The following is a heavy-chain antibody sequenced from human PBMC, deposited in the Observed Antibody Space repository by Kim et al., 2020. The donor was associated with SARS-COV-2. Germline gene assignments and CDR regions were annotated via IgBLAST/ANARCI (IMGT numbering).Heavy chain of an antibody. CDR2: IYPGDSDT. D-gene: IGHD4-4*01. Sequence: GESLKISCKGSGYSFTSYWIGWVRQMPGKGLEWMGIIYPGDSDTRYSPSFQGQVTISADKSISTAYLQWSSLKASDTAMYYCARPHLVVEMATVDAFDIWGQGTMVTVSS. J-gene: IGHJ3*02. CDR1: GYSFTSYW. CDR3: ARPHLVVEMATVDAFDI. V-gene: IGHV5-51*01.